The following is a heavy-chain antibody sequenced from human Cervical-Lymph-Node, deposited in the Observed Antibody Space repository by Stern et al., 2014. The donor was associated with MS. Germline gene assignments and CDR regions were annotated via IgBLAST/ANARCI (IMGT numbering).Heavy chain of an antibody. CDR2: IYTSGTT. CDR3: ARFGYYYYYDMDV. D-gene: IGHD3-10*01. Sequence: QMQLVQSGPGLVKPSQTLSLTCSVSGDSISTGSYFWTWIRQPAGKGLEWMGRIYTSGTTHYNPPLKSRVTISLDTSKTQFSLNLPSVTAADTAVYFCARFGYYYYYDMDVWGQGTTVTVSS. CDR1: GDSISTGSYF. V-gene: IGHV4-61*02. J-gene: IGHJ6*02.